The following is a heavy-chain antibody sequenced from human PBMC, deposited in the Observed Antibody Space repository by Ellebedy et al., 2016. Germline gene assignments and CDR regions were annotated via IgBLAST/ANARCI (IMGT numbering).Heavy chain of an antibody. J-gene: IGHJ6*02. CDR3: ARGNYGSGSNIYYGMDV. CDR1: GFTFSRYG. Sequence: GESLKISXVASGFTFSRYGMHWVRQAPGKGLEWVAIIWFDGSNKYYAESVKGRFTISRDNSRNTLYLQMNSLRADDTALYYCARGNYGSGSNIYYGMDVWGRGTTVTVSS. V-gene: IGHV3-33*01. CDR2: IWFDGSNK. D-gene: IGHD3-10*01.